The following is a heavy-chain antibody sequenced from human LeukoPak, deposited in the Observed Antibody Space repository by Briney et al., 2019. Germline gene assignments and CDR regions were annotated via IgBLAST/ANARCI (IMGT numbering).Heavy chain of an antibody. Sequence: PGRSLRLSCAASGFTFSSYAMHWVRQAPGKGLEWVAVISYDGSNKYYADSVKDRFTISRDNSKNTLYLQMNSLRAEDTAVYYCARSRIVGATYFVSGGMDVWGQGTTVTVSS. CDR1: GFTFSSYA. J-gene: IGHJ6*02. CDR2: ISYDGSNK. CDR3: ARSRIVGATYFVSGGMDV. V-gene: IGHV3-30-3*01. D-gene: IGHD1-26*01.